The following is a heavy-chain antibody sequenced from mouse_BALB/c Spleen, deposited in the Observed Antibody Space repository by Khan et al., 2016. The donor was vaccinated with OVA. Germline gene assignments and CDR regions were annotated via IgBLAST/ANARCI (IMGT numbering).Heavy chain of an antibody. CDR3: ARSPYGNFAY. CDR1: GFTFSTYA. V-gene: IGHV5-9-3*01. Sequence: EVELVESGGGLVKPVGSLKLSCAASGFTFSTYAMSWVRQTPEKRLEWVATISSDGDYTYYPDNVTGRFTISRDNAKNTLYLQMSSLRSEDTAMYYCARSPYGNFAYWGQGTLVTVSA. J-gene: IGHJ3*01. D-gene: IGHD2-1*01. CDR2: ISSDGDYT.